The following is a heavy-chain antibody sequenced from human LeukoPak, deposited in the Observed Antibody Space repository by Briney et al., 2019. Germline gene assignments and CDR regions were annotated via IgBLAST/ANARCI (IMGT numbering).Heavy chain of an antibody. CDR2: IKQDGSET. CDR1: GFTFSNYW. J-gene: IGHJ4*02. D-gene: IGHD5-18*01. Sequence: PGGSLRLSCAASGFTFSNYWINWVRQAPGKGLEWVANIKQDGSETYCVDSVKGRFTTSRDNAKNSPYLQMNSLRDEDTAVYYCARGGSGYSYGKIDSWGQGILVTVSS. CDR3: ARGGSGYSYGKIDS. V-gene: IGHV3-7*01.